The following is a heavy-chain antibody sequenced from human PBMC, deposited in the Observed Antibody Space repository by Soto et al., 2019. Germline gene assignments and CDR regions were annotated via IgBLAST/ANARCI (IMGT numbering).Heavy chain of an antibody. V-gene: IGHV3-30*18. D-gene: IGHD3-3*01. J-gene: IGHJ4*02. CDR2: ISYDGSNK. Sequence: SGGSLILSCAASGCTFSSYGMHWGRQAPGKGLEWVAVISYDGSNKYYADSVKGRFTISRDNSKNTLFLQMNSLRAEDTAVYYCAKDQAIFGVVIRYYFDYWGQGT. CDR1: GCTFSSYG. CDR3: AKDQAIFGVVIRYYFDY.